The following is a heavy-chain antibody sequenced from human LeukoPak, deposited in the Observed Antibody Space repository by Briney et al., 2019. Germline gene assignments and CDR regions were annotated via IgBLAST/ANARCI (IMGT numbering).Heavy chain of an antibody. D-gene: IGHD1-26*01. CDR2: IYYSGST. CDR1: GGSISTGDYY. CDR3: ARAPVYSGTYFDY. J-gene: IGHJ4*02. V-gene: IGHV4-30-4*01. Sequence: SQPLSLPCTVSGGSISTGDYYWSWIRQPPGKGLEWIGYIYYSGSTYYNPSLQSRVIISVDTSKNQFSLKLSSVTAADTAVYHCARAPVYSGTYFDYWGQGTLVTVSS.